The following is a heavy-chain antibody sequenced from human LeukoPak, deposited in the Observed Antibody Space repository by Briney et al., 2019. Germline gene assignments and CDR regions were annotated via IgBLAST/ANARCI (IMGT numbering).Heavy chain of an antibody. D-gene: IGHD3-10*01. CDR1: GYTFTSYD. Sequence: ASVKVSCKASGYTFTSYDISWVRQAPGQGPEWMGWISAYNGNTNYAQKLQGRVTMTTDTSTSTAYMELRSLRSDDTAVYYCARDVVRGVIMQENWFDPWGQGTLVTVSS. CDR2: ISAYNGNT. V-gene: IGHV1-18*01. CDR3: ARDVVRGVIMQENWFDP. J-gene: IGHJ5*02.